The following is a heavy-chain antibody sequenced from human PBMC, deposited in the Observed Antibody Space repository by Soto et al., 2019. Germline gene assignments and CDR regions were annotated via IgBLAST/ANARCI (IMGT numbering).Heavy chain of an antibody. Sequence: SQTLSLTCVGSGDTVSSNSVAWNWVRQSPSRGLEWLGRTYYRSRWYSDYAVSVRSRIDINADTSKNQVSLQLNSVTPEDTAVYYCARSEEDSDFYYYGMDVWGQGTTVTVS. CDR1: GDTVSSNSVA. V-gene: IGHV6-1*01. CDR2: TYYRSRWYS. D-gene: IGHD2-15*01. J-gene: IGHJ6*02. CDR3: ARSEEDSDFYYYGMDV.